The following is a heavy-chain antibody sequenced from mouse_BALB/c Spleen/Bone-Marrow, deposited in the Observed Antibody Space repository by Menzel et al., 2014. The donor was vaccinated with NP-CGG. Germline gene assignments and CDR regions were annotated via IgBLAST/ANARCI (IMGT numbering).Heavy chain of an antibody. Sequence: QVQLQQSGAQVAKPGASVKMSCKASGYTFTSYWMHWVKRRPGQGLEWIGYINPITGYTEYNQKFKDKATLTADKSSSTAYMQLSSLTSEDSAVYYCARNYDYDGGYCAMDYWGQGTSVTVSS. CDR1: GYTFTSYW. CDR2: INPITGYT. J-gene: IGHJ4*01. CDR3: ARNYDYDGGYCAMDY. D-gene: IGHD2-4*01. V-gene: IGHV1-7*01.